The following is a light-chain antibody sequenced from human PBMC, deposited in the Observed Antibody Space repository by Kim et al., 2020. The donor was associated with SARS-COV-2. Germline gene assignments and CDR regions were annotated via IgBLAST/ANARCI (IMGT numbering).Light chain of an antibody. V-gene: IGKV3-20*01. Sequence: LSPGERDTLSCRASQSGESGYLAWFQQKPGQAPRLLIRGASYRATGIPDRFSGSGSETDFTLTISRLEPEDFAVYYCQHYDSSGYTFGQGTKLEI. CDR3: QHYDSSGYT. J-gene: IGKJ2*01. CDR1: QSGESGY. CDR2: GAS.